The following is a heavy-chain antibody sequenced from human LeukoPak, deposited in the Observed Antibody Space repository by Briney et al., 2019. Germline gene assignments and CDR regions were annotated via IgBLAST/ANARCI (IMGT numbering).Heavy chain of an antibody. J-gene: IGHJ4*02. Sequence: GGSLRLSCAASGFTFSGSAMHWVRQASGKGLEWVGRIRSKANSYATAYAASVKDRFTISRDDSKNTAYPQMNSLKTEDTAVYYCTRLALEGFDYWGQGTLVTVSS. CDR1: GFTFSGSA. CDR2: IRSKANSYAT. CDR3: TRLALEGFDY. V-gene: IGHV3-73*01.